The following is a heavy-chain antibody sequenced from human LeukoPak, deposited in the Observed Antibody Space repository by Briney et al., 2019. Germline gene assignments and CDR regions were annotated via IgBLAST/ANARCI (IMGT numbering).Heavy chain of an antibody. Sequence: GGSLRLSCTASGFIFADYSMSWVRQAPGKGLEWVGFGYGGTREYAAAVKGRFIISRDDSKSIAYLQMNSLKTEDTAVYYCISWISRDGLKAWVQETMVTVSS. CDR1: GFIFADYS. CDR2: GYGGTR. CDR3: ISWISRDGLKA. J-gene: IGHJ3*01. V-gene: IGHV3-49*04. D-gene: IGHD2-2*03.